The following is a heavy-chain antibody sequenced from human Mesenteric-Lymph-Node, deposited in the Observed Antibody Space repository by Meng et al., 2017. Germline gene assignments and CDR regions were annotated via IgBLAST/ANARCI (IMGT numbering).Heavy chain of an antibody. Sequence: SETLSLTCTVSAGSISSFFWTWIRQPAGEGLEWIGRFYFTGSTNYNPSLESRVTMSVDMSKNQFSLNLSSVTATDTAVYYCARLIQASKYYYDSSGLTYYFDYWGQGTLVTVSS. V-gene: IGHV4-4*07. CDR1: AGSISSFF. D-gene: IGHD3-22*01. CDR3: ARLIQASKYYYDSSGLTYYFDY. CDR2: FYFTGST. J-gene: IGHJ4*02.